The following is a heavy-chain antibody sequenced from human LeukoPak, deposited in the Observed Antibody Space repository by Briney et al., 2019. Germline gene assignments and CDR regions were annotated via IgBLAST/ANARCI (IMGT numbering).Heavy chain of an antibody. J-gene: IGHJ3*02. Sequence: SETLSLTCIVSGASISNTTYYWGWIRQPPGKGLEWIGSISYSGSTYYNPSLKGRVTISVDTSKNQFSLKLTSVTAADTAVYYCARQGPGGRAFDMWGQGTMVTVSS. D-gene: IGHD1-14*01. V-gene: IGHV4-39*01. CDR3: ARQGPGGRAFDM. CDR2: ISYSGST. CDR1: GASISNTTYY.